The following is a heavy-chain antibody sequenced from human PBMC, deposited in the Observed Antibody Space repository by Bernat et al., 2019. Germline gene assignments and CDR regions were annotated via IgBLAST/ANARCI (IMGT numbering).Heavy chain of an antibody. J-gene: IGHJ4*02. CDR1: GFTFSSYG. CDR3: ARAGITFGGGPVRPPGVHDY. Sequence: QVQLVESGGGVVQPGRSLRLSCAASGFTFSSYGMHWVRQAPGKGLEWVAVIWYDGSNKYYADSVKGRFTISGDNSKNTLYLQMNSLRAEDTAVYYCARAGITFGGGPVRPPGVHDYWGQGTLVTVSS. D-gene: IGHD3-16*01. CDR2: IWYDGSNK. V-gene: IGHV3-33*01.